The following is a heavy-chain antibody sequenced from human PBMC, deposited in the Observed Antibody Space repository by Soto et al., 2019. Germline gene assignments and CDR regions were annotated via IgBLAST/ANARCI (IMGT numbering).Heavy chain of an antibody. Sequence: VSVKVSCKASGYTFTGYYMHWVRQAPGQGLEWMGWINPNSGGTNYAQKFQGWVTMTRDTSISTAYMELSRLRSDDTAFYYCAADLGFGEFILGVALDYWGQGTPVTVSS. J-gene: IGHJ4*02. CDR1: GYTFTGYY. D-gene: IGHD3-10*01. V-gene: IGHV1-2*04. CDR2: INPNSGGT. CDR3: AADLGFGEFILGVALDY.